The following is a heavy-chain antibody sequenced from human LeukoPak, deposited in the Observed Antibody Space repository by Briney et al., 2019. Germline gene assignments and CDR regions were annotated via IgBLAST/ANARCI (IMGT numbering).Heavy chain of an antibody. D-gene: IGHD6-13*01. CDR2: IYTSGST. CDR3: AREIHSSPIYYYYYMDV. J-gene: IGHJ6*03. Sequence: SETLSLTCTVSGGSISSYYWSWLWQPAGKGLEWIGRIYTSGSTNYTPSLKIRVTMSVYTSKNQFSLKLSSVTAADTAVYYCAREIHSSPIYYYYYMDVWGKGTTVTVSS. V-gene: IGHV4-4*07. CDR1: GGSISSYY.